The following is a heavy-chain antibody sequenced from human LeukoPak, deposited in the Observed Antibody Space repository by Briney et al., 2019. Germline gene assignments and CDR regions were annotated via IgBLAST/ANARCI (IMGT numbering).Heavy chain of an antibody. Sequence: ASVKVSCKASGGTFSSYAISWVRQAPGQGLEWMGGIIPIFGTANYAQKFQGRVTITADESTSTAYMELSSLRSEDMAVYYCARLTYYYDSSGFENDYWGQGTLVTVSS. J-gene: IGHJ4*02. CDR3: ARLTYYYDSSGFENDY. D-gene: IGHD3-22*01. CDR2: IIPIFGTA. CDR1: GGTFSSYA. V-gene: IGHV1-69*13.